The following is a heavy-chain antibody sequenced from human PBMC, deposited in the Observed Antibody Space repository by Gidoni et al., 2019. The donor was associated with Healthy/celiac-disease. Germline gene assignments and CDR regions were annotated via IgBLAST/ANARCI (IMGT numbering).Heavy chain of an antibody. V-gene: IGHV3-21*01. CDR2: ISSSSSYI. D-gene: IGHD3-22*01. CDR3: ARLSRISSIYYDSPDTEIDY. J-gene: IGHJ4*02. Sequence: EVPLVESGGGLVKPGGSLRLSCPPFGFPCISSSIHWVRQAPGKGLEWVSSISSSSSYIYYADSVKGRFTISRDNAKNSLYLQMNSLRAEDTAVYYCARLSRISSIYYDSPDTEIDYWGQGTLVTVSS. CDR1: GFPCISSS.